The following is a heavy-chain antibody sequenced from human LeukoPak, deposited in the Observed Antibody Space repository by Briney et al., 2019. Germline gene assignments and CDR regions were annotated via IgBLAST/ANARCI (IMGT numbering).Heavy chain of an antibody. J-gene: IGHJ4*02. Sequence: SETLSLTCTVSGGSISSYYWSWIRQPPGKGLEWIGYIYYSGSTNYNPSLRSRVTISVDTSKNQFSLKLSSVTAADTAVYYCARSGPGGITMVRGVRRLDYWGQGTLVTVSS. V-gene: IGHV4-59*12. D-gene: IGHD3-10*01. CDR2: IYYSGST. CDR3: ARSGPGGITMVRGVRRLDY. CDR1: GGSISSYY.